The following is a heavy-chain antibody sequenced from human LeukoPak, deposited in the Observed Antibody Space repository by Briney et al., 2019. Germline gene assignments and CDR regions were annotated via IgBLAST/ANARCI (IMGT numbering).Heavy chain of an antibody. Sequence: SGGSLRLSCAASGFTFSSYAMSWVRQAPGKGLEWVSAISGSGGSTYYADSVKGRFTISRDNSKNTLYLEMNSLRAEDTAFYYCAKGKGGKSSTSWYAGYFHHWGQGTLVTVSS. D-gene: IGHD6-13*01. CDR2: ISGSGGST. CDR3: AKGKGGKSSTSWYAGYFHH. CDR1: GFTFSSYA. V-gene: IGHV3-23*01. J-gene: IGHJ1*01.